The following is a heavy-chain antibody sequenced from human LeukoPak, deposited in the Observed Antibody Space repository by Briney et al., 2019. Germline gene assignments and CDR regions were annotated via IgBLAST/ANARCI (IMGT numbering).Heavy chain of an antibody. CDR3: ARGAGTNRGELYYFDY. CDR1: GGSISSSSYY. J-gene: IGHJ4*02. CDR2: IYYSGST. Sequence: SETLSLTCTVSGGSISSSSYYWGWIRQPPGKGLEWIGSIYYSGSTYYNPSLKSRVTISVDTSKNQFSLKLSSVTAADTAVYYCARGAGTNRGELYYFDYWGQGTLVTVSS. V-gene: IGHV4-39*07. D-gene: IGHD6-19*01.